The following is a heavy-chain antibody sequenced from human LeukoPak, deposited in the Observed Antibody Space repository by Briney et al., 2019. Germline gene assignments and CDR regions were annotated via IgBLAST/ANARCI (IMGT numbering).Heavy chain of an antibody. D-gene: IGHD5-18*01. CDR1: GYTFTSYD. CDR3: ARVPHTYYYYYGMDV. CDR2: MNPNSGNT. J-gene: IGHJ6*02. V-gene: IGHV1-8*01. Sequence: GASVKVSCKASGYTFTSYDINWVRQATGQGLEWMGWMNPNSGNTGYAQKFQGRVTITRNTSISTAYMELSSLRSEDTAVYYCARVPHTYYYYYGMDVWGQGTTVTVSS.